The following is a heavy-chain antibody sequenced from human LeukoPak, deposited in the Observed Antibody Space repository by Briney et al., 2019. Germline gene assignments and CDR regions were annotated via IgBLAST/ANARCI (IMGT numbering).Heavy chain of an antibody. CDR2: ISGSGGTT. CDR3: AKWDSYGSGSYPDPANDS. V-gene: IGHV3-23*01. Sequence: GALRLSCAASGFTFSNYAMSWVRQAPGKGLEWVSAISGSGGTTYYADSVKGRFTISRDNSKNTLYLQMNSLRAEDTAIYYCAKWDSYGSGSYPDPANDSWGQGTLATVSS. CDR1: GFTFSNYA. D-gene: IGHD3-10*01. J-gene: IGHJ4*02.